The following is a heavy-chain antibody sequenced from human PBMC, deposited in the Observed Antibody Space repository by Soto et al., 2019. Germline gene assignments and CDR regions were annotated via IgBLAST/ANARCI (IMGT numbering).Heavy chain of an antibody. CDR1: GYTFTSYD. J-gene: IGHJ4*02. D-gene: IGHD3-3*01. Sequence: QVQLVQSGAEVKKPGASAKVSCKASGYTFTSYDINWVRQATGQGLEWMGWMNPNSANTGYAQKFQARVTMTRNTSISTASMELSSLRSEDTGVYYCARSSGQKSTFGVVMGESFDYWGQGTLVTVSS. CDR2: MNPNSANT. V-gene: IGHV1-8*01. CDR3: ARSSGQKSTFGVVMGESFDY.